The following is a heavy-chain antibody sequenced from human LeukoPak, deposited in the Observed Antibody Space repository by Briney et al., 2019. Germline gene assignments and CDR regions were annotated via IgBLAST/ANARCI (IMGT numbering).Heavy chain of an antibody. J-gene: IGHJ3*02. CDR2: IYYSGST. D-gene: IGHD3-16*02. CDR3: ARFRALDDYVWGSYRSLDAFDI. V-gene: IGHV4-59*01. CDR1: GGSISSYY. Sequence: SETLSLTCTVSGGSISSYYWSWIRQPPGKGLEGIGYIYYSGSTNYNPSLTSRGTISVDRSKKQCSLKLSSVTAADTAVYYCARFRALDDYVWGSYRSLDAFDIWGQGTMVTVSS.